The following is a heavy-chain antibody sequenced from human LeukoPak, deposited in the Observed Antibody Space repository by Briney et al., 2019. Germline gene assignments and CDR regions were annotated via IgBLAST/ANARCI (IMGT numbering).Heavy chain of an antibody. D-gene: IGHD4-23*01. Sequence: PGGSLRLSCAASGFTFNNYAMSWVRQAPGKGLEWVAVISYDGSNKYYADSVKGRFTISRDNSKNTLYLQMNSLRAEDTAVYYCARDQGENYGGNFDAFDIWGQGTMVTVSS. CDR2: ISYDGSNK. CDR3: ARDQGENYGGNFDAFDI. V-gene: IGHV3-30-3*01. J-gene: IGHJ3*02. CDR1: GFTFNNYA.